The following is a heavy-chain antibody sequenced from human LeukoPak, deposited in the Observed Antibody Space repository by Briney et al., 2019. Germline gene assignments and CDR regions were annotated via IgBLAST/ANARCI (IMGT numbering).Heavy chain of an antibody. J-gene: IGHJ4*02. V-gene: IGHV1-46*03. CDR3: AHMGYSYGLTFDY. CDR2: INPSGGST. Sequence: ASVKVSCKASGYTFTNYGISWVRQAPGQGLEWMGIINPSGGSTSYAQKFQGRVTMTRDTSTSTVYMELSSLRSEDTAVYYCAHMGYSYGLTFDYWGQGTLVTVSS. D-gene: IGHD5-18*01. CDR1: GYTFTNYG.